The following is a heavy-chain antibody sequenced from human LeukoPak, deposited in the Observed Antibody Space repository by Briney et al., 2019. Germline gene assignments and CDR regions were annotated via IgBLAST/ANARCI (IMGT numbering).Heavy chain of an antibody. J-gene: IGHJ5*02. CDR3: ARVVQPGYSYGFNWFDP. CDR1: GGSFSGYY. V-gene: IGHV4-34*01. CDR2: INHSGST. D-gene: IGHD5-18*01. Sequence: NPSETLSLTCAVYGGSFSGYYWSWIRQPPGKGLEWTGEINHSGSTNYNPSLKSRVTISVDTSKNQFSLKLSSVTAADTAVYYCARVVQPGYSYGFNWFDPWGQGTLVTVSS.